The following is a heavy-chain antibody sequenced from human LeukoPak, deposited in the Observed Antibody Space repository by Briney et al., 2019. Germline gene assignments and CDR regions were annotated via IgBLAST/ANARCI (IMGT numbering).Heavy chain of an antibody. CDR2: TYYRSKWYN. CDR1: GDSVSSNSAA. Sequence: SQTLSHTCAISGDSVSSNSAAWNWIRQSPSRGLEWLGRTYYRSKWYNDYAVSVKSRITINPDTSRNQFSLQLNSVTPEDTAVYYCARALIAVGAHYFDYWGQGSLVTVSS. J-gene: IGHJ4*02. V-gene: IGHV6-1*01. D-gene: IGHD6-19*01. CDR3: ARALIAVGAHYFDY.